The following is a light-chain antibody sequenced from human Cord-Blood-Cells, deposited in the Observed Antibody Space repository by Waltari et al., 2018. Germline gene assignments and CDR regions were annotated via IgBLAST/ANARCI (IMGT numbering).Light chain of an antibody. CDR1: QSISSY. Sequence: DIQMTQSPSYLSASVGARVTITCRESQSISSYLNWYQQKPGKAPKLLIYAASSLQSGVPSRFSGSGSGTDFTLTISSLQPEDFATYYCQQSYSTPLTFGGGTKVEIK. J-gene: IGKJ4*01. CDR2: AAS. CDR3: QQSYSTPLT. V-gene: IGKV1-39*01.